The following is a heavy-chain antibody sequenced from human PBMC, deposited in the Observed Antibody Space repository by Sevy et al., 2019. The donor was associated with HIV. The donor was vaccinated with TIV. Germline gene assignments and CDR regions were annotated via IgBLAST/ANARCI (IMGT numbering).Heavy chain of an antibody. V-gene: IGHV3-43*01. CDR2: ISWDGGST. J-gene: IGHJ4*02. CDR3: VTAALRGIAAAGHLYFDY. CDR1: GFTFDDYT. Sequence: GGFLRLSCAASGFTFDDYTMHWVRQAPGKGLEWVSLISWDGGSTYYADSVKVRFTISRDNSKNSLYLQMNSLRTEDTALYYCVTAALRGIAAAGHLYFDYWGQGTLVTVSS. D-gene: IGHD6-13*01.